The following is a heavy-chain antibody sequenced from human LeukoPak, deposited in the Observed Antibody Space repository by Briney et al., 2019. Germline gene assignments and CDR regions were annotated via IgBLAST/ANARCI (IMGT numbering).Heavy chain of an antibody. Sequence: ASVKVSCKASGYTFTSYGTSWVRQAPGQGLEWMGWISAYNGNTNYAQKLQGRVTMTTDTSTSTAYMELRSLRSDDTAVYYCARVFLGAKVRDWFDPWGQGTLVTVSS. CDR3: ARVFLGAKVRDWFDP. D-gene: IGHD1-26*01. CDR2: ISAYNGNT. CDR1: GYTFTSYG. J-gene: IGHJ5*02. V-gene: IGHV1-18*01.